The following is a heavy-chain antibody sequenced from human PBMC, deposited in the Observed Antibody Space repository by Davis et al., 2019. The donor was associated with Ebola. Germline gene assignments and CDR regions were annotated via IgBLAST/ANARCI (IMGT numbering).Heavy chain of an antibody. CDR3: ARVIGYYYDSSGYYSYWYFDL. Sequence: SETLSLTCAVYGGSFSGYYWSWIRQYPGKGLEWIGYIYYSGSTYYNPSLKSRVTISVDTSKNQFSLKLSSVTAADTAVYYCARVIGYYYDSSGYYSYWYFDLWGRGTLVTVSS. J-gene: IGHJ2*01. CDR2: IYYSGST. D-gene: IGHD3-22*01. V-gene: IGHV4-31*11. CDR1: GGSFSGYY.